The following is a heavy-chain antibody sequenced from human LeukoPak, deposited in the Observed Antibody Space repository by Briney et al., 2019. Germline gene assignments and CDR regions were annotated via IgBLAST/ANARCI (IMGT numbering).Heavy chain of an antibody. CDR2: IYYSGST. J-gene: IGHJ6*03. Sequence: PSETLSLTCTVSGGSISSYYWSWIRQPPGKGLEWIGYIYYSGSTKYNPSLKSRVTISVDTSKSQFSLKLSSVTAADTAVYYCARDYGDYESYMDVWGKGTTVTVS. CDR1: GGSISSYY. D-gene: IGHD4-17*01. V-gene: IGHV4-59*01. CDR3: ARDYGDYESYMDV.